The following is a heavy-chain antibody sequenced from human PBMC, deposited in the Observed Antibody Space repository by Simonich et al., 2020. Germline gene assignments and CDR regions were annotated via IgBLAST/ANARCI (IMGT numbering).Heavy chain of an antibody. D-gene: IGHD2-15*01. CDR1: GYTFTSYG. V-gene: IGHV1-18*01. CDR3: ARASRGTWWYYYFDY. CDR2: ISAYNSNT. Sequence: QVQLVQSGAEVKKPGASVKVSCKASGYTFTSYGISWVRQAPGQGLEWMGWISAYNSNTNNEQKQQGRVTMTTDTSTSTAYMELRSLRSDDTAVYYCARASRGTWWYYYFDYWGQGTLVTVSS. J-gene: IGHJ4*02.